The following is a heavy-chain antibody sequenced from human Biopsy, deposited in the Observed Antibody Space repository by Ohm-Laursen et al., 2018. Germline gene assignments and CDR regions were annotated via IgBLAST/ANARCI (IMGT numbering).Heavy chain of an antibody. J-gene: IGHJ6*02. CDR3: DRASLAARRWGYYYNLDV. Sequence: SLRLSCAASGFTFSDYYMAWIRQAPGKGLEWVSYISSLSTSIYYAESVKGRFTSSRDNANSSLYLQINDVRAEDTATYYCDRASLAARRWGYYYNLDVWGQGTTVTVSS. D-gene: IGHD6-6*01. CDR1: GFTFSDYY. CDR2: ISSLSTSI. V-gene: IGHV3-11*01.